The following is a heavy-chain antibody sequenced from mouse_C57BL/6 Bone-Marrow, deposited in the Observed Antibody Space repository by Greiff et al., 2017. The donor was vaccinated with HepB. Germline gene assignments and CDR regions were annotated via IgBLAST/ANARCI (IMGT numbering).Heavy chain of an antibody. J-gene: IGHJ3*01. CDR3: TDPSWFAY. V-gene: IGHV6-3*01. CDR2: IRLKSDNYAT. Sequence: VQLKESGGGLVQPGGSMILSCVASGFTFSNYWMNWVRQSPEKGLEWVAQIRLKSDNYATLYAESVKGRFTISRDDSKTSVYLQMNNLRAEDTGIYYCTDPSWFAYWGQGTLATVSA. CDR1: GFTFSNYW.